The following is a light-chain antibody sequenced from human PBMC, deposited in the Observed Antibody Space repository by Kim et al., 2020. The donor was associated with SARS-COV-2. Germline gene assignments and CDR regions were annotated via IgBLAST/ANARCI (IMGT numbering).Light chain of an antibody. J-gene: IGKJ1*01. CDR2: GAS. Sequence: EIVLTQSPGTLSLSPGERATFSCRASQSVSSSYLAWYQQKPGQAPRLLIYGASSRATGIPDRFSGSGSGTDFTLTISRLEPEDFVVYYCQQYGSSPWTFGQGTKVDIK. CDR1: QSVSSSY. CDR3: QQYGSSPWT. V-gene: IGKV3-20*01.